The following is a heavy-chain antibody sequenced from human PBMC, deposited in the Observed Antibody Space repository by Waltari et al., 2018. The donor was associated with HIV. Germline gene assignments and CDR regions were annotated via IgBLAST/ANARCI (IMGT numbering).Heavy chain of an antibody. J-gene: IGHJ6*02. CDR3: ARGIYCSSTSCQGGMDV. Sequence: QVQLQESGPGLVKPSETLSLTCTVSGGSISSYYWSWIRQPPGKGLEWIGYIYYSGSTNYNPSLKRRVTISVDTSKNQCSLKLSSVTAADTAVYYCARGIYCSSTSCQGGMDVWGQGTTVTVSS. CDR2: IYYSGST. CDR1: GGSISSYY. V-gene: IGHV4-59*01. D-gene: IGHD2-2*01.